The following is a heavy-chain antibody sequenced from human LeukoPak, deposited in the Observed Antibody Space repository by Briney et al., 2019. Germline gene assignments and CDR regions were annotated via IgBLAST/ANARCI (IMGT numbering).Heavy chain of an antibody. D-gene: IGHD4-17*01. CDR1: GGSISSSSYY. CDR3: ARDAYGDYLLDY. Sequence: PSETLSLTCTVSGGSISSSSYYWGWIRQPPGKGLEWIGEINHSGSTNYNPSLKSRVTISVDTSKNQFSLKLSSVTAADTAVYYCARDAYGDYLLDYWGQGTLVTVSS. CDR2: INHSGST. J-gene: IGHJ4*02. V-gene: IGHV4-39*07.